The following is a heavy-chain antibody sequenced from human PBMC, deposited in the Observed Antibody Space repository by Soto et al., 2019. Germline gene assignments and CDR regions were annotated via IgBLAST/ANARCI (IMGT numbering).Heavy chain of an antibody. D-gene: IGHD6-13*01. CDR1: GFSFSSYA. J-gene: IGHJ1*01. V-gene: IGHV3-23*01. CDR3: ATDLSSSWKAEHFQH. CDR2: ISGSGGST. Sequence: SPSCAASGFSFSSYAMTWVRQDPGKGLEWVSAISGSGGSTYYADSVKGRFHISRENSKNTLYLQMNSLRAEDTAVYYCATDLSSSWKAEHFQHWGQGTLVTVSS.